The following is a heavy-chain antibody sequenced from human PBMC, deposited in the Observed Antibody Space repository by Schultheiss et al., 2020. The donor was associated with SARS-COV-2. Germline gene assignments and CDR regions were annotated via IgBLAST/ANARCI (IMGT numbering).Heavy chain of an antibody. CDR3: ARGGGSYSDY. CDR1: GGSIRSYY. V-gene: IGHV4-34*01. CDR2: INHSGST. J-gene: IGHJ4*02. D-gene: IGHD1-26*01. Sequence: SQTLSLTCTVSGGSIRSYYWTWIRQSPGKGLEWIGEINHSGSTNYNPSLKSRVTISVDTPKKQFSLKLTSVTAADTAVYSCARGGGSYSDYWGQGTLVTVSS.